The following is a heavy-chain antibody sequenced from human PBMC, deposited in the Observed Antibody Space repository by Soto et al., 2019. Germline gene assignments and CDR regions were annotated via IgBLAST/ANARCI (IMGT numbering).Heavy chain of an antibody. CDR3: AKCSASFRPYYFDS. CDR2: INGGGSST. D-gene: IGHD2-21*01. V-gene: IGHV3-23*01. CDR1: GFTFSNCA. J-gene: IGHJ4*02. Sequence: EVQLLVSEGSLVQRGGSLRISCAASGFTFSNCAMDWVRQAPGKGLEWVSAINGGGSSTYYADSVKGRFTISRDNSKNTLFLEMNGLRDEDSAVYYCAKCSASFRPYYFDSWGQGTLVTVSS.